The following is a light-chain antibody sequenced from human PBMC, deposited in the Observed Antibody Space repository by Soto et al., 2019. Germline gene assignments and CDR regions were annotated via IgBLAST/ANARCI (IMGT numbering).Light chain of an antibody. Sequence: DIQMTHSPSSLSASLVDRFTITCEASQDIHKNLIWYQQKPGKAPKLLIYDASDLETGVPSRFSGSGSGTGFTFTISSLQPEDFATYYCQQYESLPLTFGQGTRLEI. CDR1: QDIHKN. CDR2: DAS. J-gene: IGKJ5*01. V-gene: IGKV1-33*01. CDR3: QQYESLPLT.